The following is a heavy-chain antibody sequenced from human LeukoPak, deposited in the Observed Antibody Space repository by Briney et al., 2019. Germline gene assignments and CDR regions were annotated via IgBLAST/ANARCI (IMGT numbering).Heavy chain of an antibody. CDR1: GSTFSAYA. Sequence: GGSLRLSCAASGSTFSAYAMHWVRQAPGKGLQWLAVISYDGSNNYYADSVKGRFTISRDNSKNTLYLQMNSLRAEDTAVYYCSRDYSGSGSYYSPFDYWGQGTLVTVSS. J-gene: IGHJ4*02. CDR2: ISYDGSNN. V-gene: IGHV3-30*04. CDR3: SRDYSGSGSYYSPFDY. D-gene: IGHD3-10*01.